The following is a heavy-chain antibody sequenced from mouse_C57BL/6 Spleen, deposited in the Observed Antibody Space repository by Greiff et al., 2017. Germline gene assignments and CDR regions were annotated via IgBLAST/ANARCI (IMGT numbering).Heavy chain of an antibody. CDR1: GYAFSSYW. J-gene: IGHJ2*01. CDR2: IYPGDGDT. V-gene: IGHV1-80*01. CDR3: AMGYGNWVYFDY. D-gene: IGHD2-1*01. Sequence: VQGVESGAELVKPGASVKISCKASGYAFSSYWMHWVKQRPGKGLEWIGQIYPGDGDTTYNGKLKGKATLTADKASSTDYMQISILTSEDSEVYFCAMGYGNWVYFDYWGQGTTLTVSS.